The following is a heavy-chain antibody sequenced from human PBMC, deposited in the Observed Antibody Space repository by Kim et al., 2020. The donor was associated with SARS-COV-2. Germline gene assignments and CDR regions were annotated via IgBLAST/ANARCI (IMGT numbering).Heavy chain of an antibody. V-gene: IGHV4-31*03. CDR1: GGSISSGGYY. J-gene: IGHJ6*02. Sequence: SETLSLTCTVSGGSISSGGYYWSWIRQHPRKGLEWIGYIYYSGSTYYNPSLKSRVTISVDTSKNQFSLKLSSVTAADTAVYYCARDHILSGSYPGYYYYYGMDVWGQGTTVTVSS. D-gene: IGHD1-26*01. CDR2: IYYSGST. CDR3: ARDHILSGSYPGYYYYYGMDV.